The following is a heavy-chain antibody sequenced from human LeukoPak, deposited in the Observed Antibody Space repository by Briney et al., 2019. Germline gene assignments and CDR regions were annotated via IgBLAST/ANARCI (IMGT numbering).Heavy chain of an antibody. Sequence: SVKVSCKSSGDTSNYAFSWVRQAPGQGLEWMGGIIPMARTAQYAQKFQGRVTITADESTSTAYMELSSLRSEDTAVYYCATSDYYYGSGSPPSDWGQGTLVTVSS. J-gene: IGHJ4*02. CDR3: ATSDYYYGSGSPPSD. CDR2: IIPMARTA. D-gene: IGHD3-10*01. V-gene: IGHV1-69*13. CDR1: GDTSNYA.